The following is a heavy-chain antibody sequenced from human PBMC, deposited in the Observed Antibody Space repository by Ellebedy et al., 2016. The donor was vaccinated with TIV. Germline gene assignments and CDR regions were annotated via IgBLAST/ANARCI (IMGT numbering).Heavy chain of an antibody. CDR3: ATYTMGRLDY. Sequence: MPSETLSLTCTVSGGSISNYYWSWIRQSPGKGLEWIGYSFYSGSSNYNPSLKSRVIIYIDTSKNQFSLKLSSVTAADTAVYYCATYTMGRLDYWGQGTLVTVSS. CDR2: SFYSGSS. V-gene: IGHV4-59*08. D-gene: IGHD1-1*01. CDR1: GGSISNYY. J-gene: IGHJ4*02.